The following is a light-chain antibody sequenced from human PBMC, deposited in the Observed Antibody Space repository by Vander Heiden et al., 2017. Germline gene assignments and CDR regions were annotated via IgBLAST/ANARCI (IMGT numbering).Light chain of an antibody. CDR3: QQDNNCPIT. J-gene: IGKJ4*01. CDR2: GAS. CDR1: QSVSSN. V-gene: IGKV3-15*01. Sequence: EIVMTQSPATLSLSPGARATLSCRASQSVSSNLAWYQQKPGQAPRLLIYGASTRATGIPARFSGSGSGTEFTLTISSLQSEDFAVYYCQQDNNCPITFGGGTKVEIK.